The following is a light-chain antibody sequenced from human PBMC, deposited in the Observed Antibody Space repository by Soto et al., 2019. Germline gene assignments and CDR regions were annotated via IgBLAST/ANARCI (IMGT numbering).Light chain of an antibody. V-gene: IGKV3-11*01. J-gene: IGKJ4*01. CDR2: DTS. CDR1: QTVYSY. CDR3: QQRYSWPPLT. Sequence: EVVLTQSPATLSLSPGERATLSCRASQTVYSYLAWYQQKPGQAPRLLIYDTSNRATGIPARFSGSGSGTDFSLTISSLVPEDFAVYYCQQRYSWPPLTFGGGTKVEMK.